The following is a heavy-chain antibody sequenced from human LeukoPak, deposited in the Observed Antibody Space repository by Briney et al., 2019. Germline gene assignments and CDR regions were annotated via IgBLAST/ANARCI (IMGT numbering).Heavy chain of an antibody. D-gene: IGHD1-7*01. CDR3: AREALRPPRELPLDY. V-gene: IGHV3-7*01. Sequence: GGSLRLSCAASGFTFSSYWMSWVRQAPGKGLEWVANIKQDGSEKYYVDSVKGRFTISRDNAKNSLYLQMNSLRAEDTAVYYCAREALRPPRELPLDYWGQGTLVTVPS. J-gene: IGHJ4*02. CDR1: GFTFSSYW. CDR2: IKQDGSEK.